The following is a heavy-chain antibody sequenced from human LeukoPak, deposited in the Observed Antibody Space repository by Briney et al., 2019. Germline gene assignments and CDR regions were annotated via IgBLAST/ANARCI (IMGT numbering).Heavy chain of an antibody. J-gene: IGHJ6*03. D-gene: IGHD6-13*01. CDR3: ARDEAAAGYYYYYMDV. CDR2: INHSGST. Sequence: PSETLSLTCAVYGGSFSGYYWSWLRQPPGKGLEWIGEINHSGSTNYNPSLKSRVTISVDTSKNQFSLKLSSVTAADTAVYYCARDEAAAGYYYYYMDVWGKGTTVTVSS. V-gene: IGHV4-34*01. CDR1: GGSFSGYY.